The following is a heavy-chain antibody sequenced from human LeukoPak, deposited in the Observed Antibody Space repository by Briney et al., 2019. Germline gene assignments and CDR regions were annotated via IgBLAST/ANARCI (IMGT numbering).Heavy chain of an antibody. Sequence: GGSLRLSCAASEFSVGSNYMTWVRQAPGKGLEWASLIYSGGSTYYADSVKGRFTISRDNSKNTLYLQMNSLRAEDTAVYYCAKDKEDAFDIWGQGTMVIVSS. CDR2: IYSGGST. CDR1: EFSVGSNY. V-gene: IGHV3-66*01. CDR3: AKDKEDAFDI. J-gene: IGHJ3*02.